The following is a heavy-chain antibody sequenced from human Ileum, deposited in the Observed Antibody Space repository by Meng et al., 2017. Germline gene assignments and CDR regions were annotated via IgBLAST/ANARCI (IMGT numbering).Heavy chain of an antibody. CDR2: VNTNTGGT. D-gene: IGHD3-10*01. V-gene: IGHV1-2*02. Sequence: ASVKVSCKTSGYTFSDYWIHWVRQAPGQGLEWMGWVNTNTGGTDYAEKFQGRVTMTSDASINTAYMELSGLRADDTAMYYCARGYHGKAYDYWGQGTLVTVSS. J-gene: IGHJ4*02. CDR1: GYTFSDYW. CDR3: ARGYHGKAYDY.